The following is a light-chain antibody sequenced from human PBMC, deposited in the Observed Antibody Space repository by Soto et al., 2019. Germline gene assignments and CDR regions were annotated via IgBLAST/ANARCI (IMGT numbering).Light chain of an antibody. CDR2: DAS. CDR1: QAISSA. Sequence: AIQLTQSPSSLSASVGDRATISCRASQAISSALAWYQQTPGKAPKLLIYDASTLETGVPSRFSGSGSGTDFTLTISSLQPEDFATYYCQQFDTYPLFGGGTKVEIK. V-gene: IGKV1-13*02. CDR3: QQFDTYPL. J-gene: IGKJ4*01.